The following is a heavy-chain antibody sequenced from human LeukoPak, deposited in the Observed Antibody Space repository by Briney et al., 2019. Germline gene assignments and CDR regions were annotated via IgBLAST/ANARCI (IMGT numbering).Heavy chain of an antibody. CDR2: ISGSGGST. CDR1: GFTFSSYA. Sequence: GGSLRLSCAASGFTFSSYAMSWVRQAPGKGLEWVSAISGSGGSTYYADSVKGRFTISRDNSKNTVYMQMNSLRAEDTAVYYCAKDGGPEGGVVGASTDFDYWGQGTLVTVSS. V-gene: IGHV3-23*01. CDR3: AKDGGPEGGVVGASTDFDY. D-gene: IGHD1-26*01. J-gene: IGHJ4*02.